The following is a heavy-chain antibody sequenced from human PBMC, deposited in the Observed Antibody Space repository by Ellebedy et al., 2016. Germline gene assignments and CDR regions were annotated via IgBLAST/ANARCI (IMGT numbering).Heavy chain of an antibody. Sequence: GGSLRLXXAASGFTFDDYAMHWVRQAPGKGLEWVSGISWNSGSIGYADSVKGRFTISRDNAKNSLYLQMNSLRAEDTALYYCAKDIEYRDYYYYGMDVWGQGTTVTVSS. J-gene: IGHJ6*02. CDR1: GFTFDDYA. CDR3: AKDIEYRDYYYYGMDV. D-gene: IGHD1-1*01. CDR2: ISWNSGSI. V-gene: IGHV3-9*01.